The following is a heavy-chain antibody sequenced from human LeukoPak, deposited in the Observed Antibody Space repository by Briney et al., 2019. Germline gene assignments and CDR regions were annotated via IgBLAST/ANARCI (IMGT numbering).Heavy chain of an antibody. D-gene: IGHD6-13*01. CDR3: ARGAAAGFS. V-gene: IGHV3-30*14. J-gene: IGHJ5*02. CDR2: ISYDGSNK. Sequence: GRSLRLSCEASGFTFSSYAMHWVRQAPGKGLEWVAVISYDGSNKYYADSVKGRFTISRDNSKNTLYLQMNSLRAEDTAVYYCARGAAAGFSWGQGTLVTVSS. CDR1: GFTFSSYA.